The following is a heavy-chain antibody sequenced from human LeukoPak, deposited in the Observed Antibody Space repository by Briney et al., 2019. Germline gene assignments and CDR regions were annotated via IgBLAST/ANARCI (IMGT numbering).Heavy chain of an antibody. CDR3: ARGYCTNGVCSGFDP. CDR1: GFTFSSYS. J-gene: IGHJ5*02. Sequence: GGSLILSCAASGFTFSSYSMNWVRQAPGKGLEWVSSISSSSSYIYYADSVKGRFTISRDNAKNSLYLQMNSLRAEDTAVYYCARGYCTNGVCSGFDPWGQGTLVTVSS. D-gene: IGHD2-8*01. V-gene: IGHV3-21*01. CDR2: ISSSSSYI.